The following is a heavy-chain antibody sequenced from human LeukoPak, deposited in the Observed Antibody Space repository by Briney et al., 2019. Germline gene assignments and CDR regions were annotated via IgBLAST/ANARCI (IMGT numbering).Heavy chain of an antibody. CDR3: ARGSIAVAGRGIYFDY. Sequence: GESLKISCKGSGYSFTSYWIGWVRQMPGKGLEWMRIIYPGDSDTRYSPSFRGQVTISADKSISTAYLQWSSLKASDTAMYYCARGSIAVAGRGIYFDYWGQGTLVTVSS. CDR1: GYSFTSYW. V-gene: IGHV5-51*01. J-gene: IGHJ4*02. D-gene: IGHD6-19*01. CDR2: IYPGDSDT.